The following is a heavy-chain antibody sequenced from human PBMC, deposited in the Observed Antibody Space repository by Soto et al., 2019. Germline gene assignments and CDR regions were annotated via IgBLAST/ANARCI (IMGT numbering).Heavy chain of an antibody. CDR3: ARHDGTMKKYQLLSIDY. D-gene: IGHD2-2*01. Sequence: PGESLKISCKGSGYSFTSYWIGWVRQMPGKGLEWMGIIYPGDSDTRYSPSFQGQVTISADESISTAYLQWSSLKASDTAMYYCARHDGTMKKYQLLSIDYWGQGTLVTVSS. CDR1: GYSFTSYW. CDR2: IYPGDSDT. J-gene: IGHJ4*02. V-gene: IGHV5-51*01.